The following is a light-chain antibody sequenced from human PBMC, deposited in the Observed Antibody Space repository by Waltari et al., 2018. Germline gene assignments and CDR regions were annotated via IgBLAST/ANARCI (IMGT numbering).Light chain of an antibody. CDR1: TPNIGNNY. V-gene: IGLV1-51*01. J-gene: IGLJ3*02. Sequence: QSVLTQAPSVSAAPGQTVTISCSGSTPNIGNNYVSWYQQFPGTAPKIVIYEDNRRPSGIPDRFSGSKSGASATLGITGLQTGDEADYYCGSWDSSLGSGVLGGGTRLTVL. CDR2: EDN. CDR3: GSWDSSLGSGV.